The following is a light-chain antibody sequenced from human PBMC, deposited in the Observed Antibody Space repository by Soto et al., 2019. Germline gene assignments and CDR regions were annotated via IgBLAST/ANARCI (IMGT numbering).Light chain of an antibody. CDR1: QTIGNW. J-gene: IGKJ2*01. CDR2: DAS. Sequence: IQMTQSPSTLSASVGDRVTINCRASQTIGNWLAWYQQKTGKAPKLLIYDASSLERGVPSRFSGSRSGTEFTLTISSLQPDDFATYYCQQYDSYSYTFGQGTKLEIK. CDR3: QQYDSYSYT. V-gene: IGKV1-5*01.